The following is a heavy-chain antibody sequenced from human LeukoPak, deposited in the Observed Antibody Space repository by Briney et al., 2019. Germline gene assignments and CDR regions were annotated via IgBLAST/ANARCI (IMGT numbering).Heavy chain of an antibody. Sequence: ASVRVSCKATGYNFTSYDIYWVRQATGQWLEWMGWMNPNSGNTGYAQKFQGRVTMTRNIFISTAYMELSSLRSEDTAVYYCARVEYISGYSHIYWGQGTLVTVSS. V-gene: IGHV1-8*01. CDR3: ARVEYISGYSHIY. D-gene: IGHD3-22*01. J-gene: IGHJ4*02. CDR2: MNPNSGNT. CDR1: GYNFTSYD.